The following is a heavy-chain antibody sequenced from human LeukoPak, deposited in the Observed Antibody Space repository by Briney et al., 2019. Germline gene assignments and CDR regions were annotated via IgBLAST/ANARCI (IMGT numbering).Heavy chain of an antibody. V-gene: IGHV3-23*01. CDR2: ISGSGGST. D-gene: IGHD4-17*01. CDR1: EFTFSSYA. J-gene: IGHJ4*02. CDR3: AKDPRLTMTTVTIGFDY. Sequence: GGSLRLSCVASEFTFSSYAMNWVRQAPGKGLEWVSAISGSGGSTYYADSVKGRFTISRDNSKNTLYLQMNSLRAEDTAVYYCAKDPRLTMTTVTIGFDYWGQGTLVTVSS.